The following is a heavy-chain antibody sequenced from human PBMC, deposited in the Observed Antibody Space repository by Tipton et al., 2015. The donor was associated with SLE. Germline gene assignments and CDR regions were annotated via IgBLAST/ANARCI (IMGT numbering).Heavy chain of an antibody. J-gene: IGHJ4*02. Sequence: GSLRLSCAASGFTFSSYAMSWVRQAPGKGLEWVSGISGSGGSTYYADSVKGRFTISRDNSKNTLYLQMNSLRAEDTAVYYCARDAYYYDSSGYLDYWGQGTLVTVSS. CDR3: ARDAYYYDSSGYLDY. D-gene: IGHD3-22*01. V-gene: IGHV3-23*01. CDR2: ISGSGGST. CDR1: GFTFSSYA.